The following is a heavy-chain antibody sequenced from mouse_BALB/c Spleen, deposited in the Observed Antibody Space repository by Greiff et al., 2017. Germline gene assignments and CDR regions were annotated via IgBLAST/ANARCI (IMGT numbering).Heavy chain of an antibody. CDR3: ATTVVATGDAMDY. J-gene: IGHJ4*01. Sequence: VQLKESGPSLVKPSQTLSLTCSVTGDSITSCYWNWIRKFPGNKLEYMGYISYSGSTYYNPSLKSRISITRDTSKNQYYLQLNSVTTEDTATYYCATTVVATGDAMDYWGQGTSVTVSS. CDR2: ISYSGST. D-gene: IGHD1-1*01. CDR1: GDSITSCY. V-gene: IGHV3-8*02.